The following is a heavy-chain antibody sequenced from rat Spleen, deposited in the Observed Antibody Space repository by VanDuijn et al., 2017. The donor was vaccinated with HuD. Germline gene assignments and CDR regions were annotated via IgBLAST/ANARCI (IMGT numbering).Heavy chain of an antibody. CDR2: ITNIAGGT. D-gene: IGHD1-2*01. V-gene: IGHV5-31*01. J-gene: IGHJ3*01. CDR3: TTTIAVHWFAF. Sequence: EVQLVESGGGLVQSGRSLKLSCVASGFTLNDYWMTWIRQAPGKGLEWIASITNIAGGTYYADSVKGRFTISRDNAENTLYLQMNSLRSEDTATYYCTTTIAVHWFAFWGQGTLVTVSS. CDR1: GFTLNDYW.